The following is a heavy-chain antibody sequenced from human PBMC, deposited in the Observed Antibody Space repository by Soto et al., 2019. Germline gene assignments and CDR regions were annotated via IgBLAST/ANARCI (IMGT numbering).Heavy chain of an antibody. CDR2: MYTDGSKA. J-gene: IGHJ4*02. V-gene: IGHV3-74*01. D-gene: IGHD5-12*01. Sequence: EVQLVESGGGFVQPGGSLRLSCAGSGFTFSSYWMHWVRQAPGKGLGWVSRMYTDGSKAYYADSVKGRFTISRDNAKDTLYLQMNSLRAEDTAVYYCVRGNTGYGNFDSWGQGTLVTVSS. CDR3: VRGNTGYGNFDS. CDR1: GFTFSSYW.